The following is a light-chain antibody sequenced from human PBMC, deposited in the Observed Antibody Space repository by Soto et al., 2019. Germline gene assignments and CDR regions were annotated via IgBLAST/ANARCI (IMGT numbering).Light chain of an antibody. V-gene: IGKV3-15*01. J-gene: IGKJ2*01. CDR1: QSVSSN. Sequence: EIVMTQSPATLSVSPGERATLSSRASQSVSSNLAWYQQKPGQAPRLLIYGASTRATGIPARFSGSGSGTEFTLTISSLQSEDFALYYCQQSNNWPPYTFGQGTKLEIK. CDR3: QQSNNWPPYT. CDR2: GAS.